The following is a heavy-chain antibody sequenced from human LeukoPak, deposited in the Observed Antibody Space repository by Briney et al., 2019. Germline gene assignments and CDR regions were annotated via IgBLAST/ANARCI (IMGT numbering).Heavy chain of an antibody. J-gene: IGHJ4*02. V-gene: IGHV3-21*01. CDR3: ARDPGTDSSSWLPPVR. CDR1: GFTFSSYE. CDR2: ISSSSSYI. D-gene: IGHD6-13*01. Sequence: PGGSLRLSCAASGFTFSSYEMNWVRQAPGKGLGWVSSISSSSSYIYYADSVKGRFTISRDNAKNSLYLQMNSLRAEDTAVYYCARDPGTDSSSWLPPVRWGQGTLVTVSS.